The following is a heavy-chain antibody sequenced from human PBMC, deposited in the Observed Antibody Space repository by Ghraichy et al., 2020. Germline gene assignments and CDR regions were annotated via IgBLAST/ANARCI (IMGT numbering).Heavy chain of an antibody. Sequence: GSLNISCKGSGYSFTSYWIGWVRQMPGKGLEWMGIIYPGDSDTRYSPSFQGQVTISADKSISTAYLQWSSLKASDTAMYYCARLFTYYYDSSGYPHGGFDYWGQGTLVTVSS. D-gene: IGHD3-22*01. V-gene: IGHV5-51*01. CDR1: GYSFTSYW. CDR2: IYPGDSDT. J-gene: IGHJ4*02. CDR3: ARLFTYYYDSSGYPHGGFDY.